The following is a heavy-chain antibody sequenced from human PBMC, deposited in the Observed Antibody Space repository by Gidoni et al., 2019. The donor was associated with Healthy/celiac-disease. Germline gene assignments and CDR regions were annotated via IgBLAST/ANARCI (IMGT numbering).Heavy chain of an antibody. CDR1: GFTFDDYT. J-gene: IGHJ5*02. V-gene: IGHV3-43*01. Sequence: EVQLVESGGVVVQPGGSLRLPCAASGFTFDDYTMHWVRQAPGKGLEWVSLISWDGGSTYYADSVKGRFTISRDNSKNSLYLQMNSLRTEDTALYYCAKDITGTTDNWFDPWGQGTLVTVSS. CDR3: AKDITGTTDNWFDP. CDR2: ISWDGGST. D-gene: IGHD1-7*01.